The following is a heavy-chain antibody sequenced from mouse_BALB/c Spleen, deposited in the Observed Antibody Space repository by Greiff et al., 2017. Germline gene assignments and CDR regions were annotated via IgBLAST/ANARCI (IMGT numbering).Heavy chain of an antibody. CDR3: ARDPVYYAMDY. CDR1: GFTFSSYA. CDR2: ISSGGSYT. J-gene: IGHJ4*01. V-gene: IGHV5-9-4*01. Sequence: EVLLVESGGGLVKPGGSLKLSCAASGFTFSSYAMSWVRQSPEKRLEWVAEISSGGSYTYYPDTVTGRFTISRDNAKNTLYLEMSSLRSEDTAMYYWARDPVYYAMDYWGQGTSVTVSS.